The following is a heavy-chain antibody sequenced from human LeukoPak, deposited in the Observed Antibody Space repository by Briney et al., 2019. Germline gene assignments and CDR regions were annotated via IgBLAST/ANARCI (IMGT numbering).Heavy chain of an antibody. J-gene: IGHJ5*02. Sequence: SETLSLTCTVSGGSISSSSYYWGWIRQPPGKGLEWIGSIYYSGSTYYNPSLKSRVTISVDTSKNQFSLKLSSVTAADTAVYYCARDQGSWFGELNWFDPWGQGTLVTVSS. CDR2: IYYSGST. CDR3: ARDQGSWFGELNWFDP. V-gene: IGHV4-39*07. CDR1: GGSISSSSYY. D-gene: IGHD3-10*01.